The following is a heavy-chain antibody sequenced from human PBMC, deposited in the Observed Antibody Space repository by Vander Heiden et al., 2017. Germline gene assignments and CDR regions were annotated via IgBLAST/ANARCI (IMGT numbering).Heavy chain of an antibody. J-gene: IGHJ3*02. D-gene: IGHD3-10*01. CDR3: ARRLNYYGSGSYFQGAFDI. Sequence: VQLVQSGAEVKKPGASVKVSCKASGYTFTSYDINWVRQATGQGLEWMGWMNPNSGNTGYAQKFQGRVTMTRNTSISTAYMELSSLRSEDTAVYYCARRLNYYGSGSYFQGAFDIWGQGTMVTVSS. V-gene: IGHV1-8*01. CDR2: MNPNSGNT. CDR1: GYTFTSYD.